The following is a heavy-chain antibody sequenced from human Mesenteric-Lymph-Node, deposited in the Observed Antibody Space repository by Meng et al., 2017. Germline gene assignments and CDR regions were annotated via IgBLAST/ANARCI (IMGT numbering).Heavy chain of an antibody. Sequence: QVQLQESGPGLVKPSQTLSLTCTVSGGSISSGGHSWNWIRQHPGKGLEWIAYIYYSGSTYYNPSLKSRVILSVDTSKNQFSLKLSSVTAADTAVYYCARVDSSGYFLDYWGQGTLVTVSS. CDR2: IYYSGST. CDR1: GGSISSGGHS. CDR3: ARVDSSGYFLDY. J-gene: IGHJ4*01. V-gene: IGHV4-31*03. D-gene: IGHD3-22*01.